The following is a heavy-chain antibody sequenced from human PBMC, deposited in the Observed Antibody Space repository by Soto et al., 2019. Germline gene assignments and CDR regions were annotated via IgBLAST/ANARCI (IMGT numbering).Heavy chain of an antibody. CDR1: GYTFTGYY. V-gene: IGHV1-2*02. CDR2: INPNSGGT. J-gene: IGHJ6*02. Sequence: ASVKVSCKASGYTFTGYYMHWVRQVPGQGLEWMGWINPNSGGTNYAQKFQGRVTMTRDTSISTAYMELSRLRSDDTAVYYCARDVGYCSGGSCYRYYYGMDVWGQGTTVTVSS. D-gene: IGHD2-15*01. CDR3: ARDVGYCSGGSCYRYYYGMDV.